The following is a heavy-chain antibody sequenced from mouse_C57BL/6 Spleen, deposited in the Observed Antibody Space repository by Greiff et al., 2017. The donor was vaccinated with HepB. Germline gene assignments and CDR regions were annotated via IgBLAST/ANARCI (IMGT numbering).Heavy chain of an antibody. V-gene: IGHV7-1*01. CDR3: ARDAYGYEWYFDV. CDR2: SRNKANDYTT. Sequence: DVKLVESGGGLVQSGRSLRLSCATSGFTFSDFYMEWVRQAPGKGLEWIAASRNKANDYTTEYSASVKGRFIVSRDTSQSILYLQMNALRAEDTAIYYCARDAYGYEWYFDVWGTGTTVTVSS. J-gene: IGHJ1*03. CDR1: GFTFSDFY. D-gene: IGHD2-2*01.